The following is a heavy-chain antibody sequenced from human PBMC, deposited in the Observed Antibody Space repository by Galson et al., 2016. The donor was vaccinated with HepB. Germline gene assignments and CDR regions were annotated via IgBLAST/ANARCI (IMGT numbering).Heavy chain of an antibody. J-gene: IGHJ4*02. Sequence: SVKVSCKASGYTFFSHGINWVRQAPGQGLEWLGWISTYNGNTDYAQTFQGRVTMTADTPTSTVYMELNSLKSDDTAVYYCARDLGYSGNYYGSDYWGQGTLVTVSS. CDR2: ISTYNGNT. CDR3: ARDLGYSGNYYGSDY. D-gene: IGHD1-26*01. V-gene: IGHV1-18*01. CDR1: GYTFFSHG.